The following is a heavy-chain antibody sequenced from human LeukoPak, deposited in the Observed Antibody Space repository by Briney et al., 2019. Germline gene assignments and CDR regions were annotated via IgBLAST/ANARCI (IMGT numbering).Heavy chain of an antibody. CDR2: LYYSGNT. CDR1: GDSISSYY. Sequence: PETLSLTCTVSGDSISSYYYTWVRQPPEKGLEWVGYLYYSGNTNYNPSLKSRVTMSLDTSKNEFSLRLSSVTAADTAVYYCAREDSGTSIDYWGQGTLVTVSS. D-gene: IGHD1-26*01. J-gene: IGHJ4*01. CDR3: AREDSGTSIDY. V-gene: IGHV4-59*01.